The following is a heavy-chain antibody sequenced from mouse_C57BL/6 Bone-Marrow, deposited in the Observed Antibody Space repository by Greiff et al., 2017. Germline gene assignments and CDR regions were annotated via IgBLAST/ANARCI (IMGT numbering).Heavy chain of an antibody. V-gene: IGHV5-4*01. D-gene: IGHD2-3*01. CDR1: GFTFSSYA. J-gene: IGHJ4*01. CDR3: ARDDGYSSMDY. Sequence: DVKLVESGGGLVKPGGSLKLSCAASGFTFSSYAMSWVRQTPEKRLEWVATISDGGSYTYYPDNVKGRFTISRDNAKNNLYLQMSHLKSEDTAMYYCARDDGYSSMDYWGQGTSVTVSS. CDR2: ISDGGSYT.